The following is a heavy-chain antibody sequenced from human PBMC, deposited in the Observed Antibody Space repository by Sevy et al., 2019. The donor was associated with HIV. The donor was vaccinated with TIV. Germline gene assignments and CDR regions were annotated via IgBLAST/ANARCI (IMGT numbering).Heavy chain of an antibody. CDR3: TTKGRDCSGNGCQIS. J-gene: IGHJ5*02. V-gene: IGHV3-15*01. CDR1: EFIFNDAW. D-gene: IGHD2-15*01. CDR2: IKSNIDGAAI. Sequence: GGSLRLSCVASEFIFNDAWMHWVRQAPGKGLEWVGRIKSNIDGAAIDYAAPVKGRFTISRDDSKNTVFLQMNSLKSEDTAVYFCTTKGRDCSGNGCQISWGQGTQVTVSS.